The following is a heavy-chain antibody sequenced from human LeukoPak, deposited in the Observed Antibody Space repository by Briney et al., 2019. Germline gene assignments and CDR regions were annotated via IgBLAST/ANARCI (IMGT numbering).Heavy chain of an antibody. CDR3: ARATNWGDNYYGMDV. V-gene: IGHV1-3*01. CDR1: GYTFTSYA. CDR2: FNAGNGNT. Sequence: ASVKVSCKASGYTFTSYAMHWVRQAPGQRLEWMGWFNAGNGNTKYSQKFQGRVTITRDTSASTAYMELSSLRSEDTAVYYCARATNWGDNYYGMDVWGQGTTVTVSS. J-gene: IGHJ6*02. D-gene: IGHD7-27*01.